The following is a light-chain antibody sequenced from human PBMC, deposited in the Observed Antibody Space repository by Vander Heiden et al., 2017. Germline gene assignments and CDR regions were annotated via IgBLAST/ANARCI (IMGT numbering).Light chain of an antibody. J-gene: IGKJ4*01. CDR2: SAS. CDR3: QNYDSAPLT. V-gene: IGKV1-27*01. CDR1: QGISSH. Sequence: DIQINRSPSPLSESVGSGVTITCRGRQGISSHLAWYQQKPGRVPSLLIYSASTLQSGIPSRFSGGGSGTDFTLTISSLQPEDVGTYYCQNYDSAPLTFGGGTKVEIK.